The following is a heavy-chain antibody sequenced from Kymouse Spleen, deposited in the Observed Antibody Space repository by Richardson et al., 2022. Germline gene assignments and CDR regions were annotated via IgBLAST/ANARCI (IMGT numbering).Heavy chain of an antibody. CDR3: TSANWGDAFDI. CDR1: GFTFSGSA. J-gene: IGHJ3*02. D-gene: IGHD7-27*02. CDR2: IRSKANSYAT. V-gene: IGHV3-73*02. Sequence: EVQLVESGGGLVQPGGSLKLSCAASGFTFSGSAMHWVRQASGKGLEWVGRIRSKANSYATAYAASVKGRFTISRDDSKNTAYLQMNSLKTEDTAVYYCTSANWGDAFDIWGQGTMVTVSS.